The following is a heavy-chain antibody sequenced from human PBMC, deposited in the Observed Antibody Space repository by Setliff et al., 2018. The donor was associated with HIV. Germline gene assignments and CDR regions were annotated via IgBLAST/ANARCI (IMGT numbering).Heavy chain of an antibody. CDR2: IYPADSDT. CDR1: GYIFTSYW. J-gene: IGHJ4*02. CDR3: ARLPGTWLQSLWERAPYYFDY. D-gene: IGHD5-12*01. V-gene: IGHV5-51*01. Sequence: PGESLKISCKGSGYIFTSYWIAWVRQMPGKGLEWMGIIYPADSDTRYSRSFQGQVTISADKSISTAFLQWNSLRASDTAMYYCARLPGTWLQSLWERAPYYFDYWGPGTLVTVSS.